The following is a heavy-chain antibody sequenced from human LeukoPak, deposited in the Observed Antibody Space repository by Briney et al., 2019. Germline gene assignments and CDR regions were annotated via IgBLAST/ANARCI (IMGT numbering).Heavy chain of an antibody. CDR3: ARLRGGGIVGATTNWYFDI. Sequence: SETLSLNCTVSGVSISRSYSYRGWVRQPLGKGLEWIGSMYYSGYTYYNPSLKSRLIISVDTSKKQVSLNLSSVTTADTAVYYCARLRGGGIVGATTNWYFDIWGRGTLVTVSS. V-gene: IGHV4-39*01. D-gene: IGHD1-26*01. CDR1: GVSISRSYSY. J-gene: IGHJ2*01. CDR2: MYYSGYT.